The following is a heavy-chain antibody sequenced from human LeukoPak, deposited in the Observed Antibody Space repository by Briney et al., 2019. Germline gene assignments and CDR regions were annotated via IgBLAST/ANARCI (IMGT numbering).Heavy chain of an antibody. CDR3: ARTQYYDFWSGYYTQKKGPFDY. CDR1: GFTFSSYW. J-gene: IGHJ4*02. D-gene: IGHD3-3*01. Sequence: GGSLRLSCAASGFTFSSYWMSWVRHAPGKGLEWVANIKQDGSEKYYVDSVKGRFTISRDNAKNSLYLQMNSLRAEDTAVYYCARTQYYDFWSGYYTQKKGPFDYWGQGTLVTVSP. V-gene: IGHV3-7*01. CDR2: IKQDGSEK.